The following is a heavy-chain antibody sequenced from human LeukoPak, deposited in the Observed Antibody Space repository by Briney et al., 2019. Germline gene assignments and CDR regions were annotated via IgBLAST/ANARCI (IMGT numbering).Heavy chain of an antibody. CDR1: GFTFSDYY. D-gene: IGHD3-3*01. CDR2: ISSSGSTI. V-gene: IGHV3-11*01. Sequence: GGSLRLSCAASGFTFSDYYMSWIRQAPGKGLEWVSYISSSGSTIYYADSVKGRFTISRDNAKNSQYLQMNSLRAEDTAVYYCARCNGSPGGEWLLYQLGVHPKLDYWGQGTLVTVSS. CDR3: ARCNGSPGGEWLLYQLGVHPKLDY. J-gene: IGHJ4*02.